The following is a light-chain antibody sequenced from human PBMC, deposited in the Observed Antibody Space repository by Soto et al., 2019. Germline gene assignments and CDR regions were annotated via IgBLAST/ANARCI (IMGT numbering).Light chain of an antibody. V-gene: IGKV1-5*03. CDR1: ENISVW. Sequence: DIQMTQSPSTLSASVGDRVTITCRASENISVWLAWYQQKPGKAPKFLIYEASTLQSGVPSRFSGSGSGTEFSITISSLQPDDFATYYCQQHKTYSRTFGQGTKVEIK. CDR3: QQHKTYSRT. J-gene: IGKJ1*01. CDR2: EAS.